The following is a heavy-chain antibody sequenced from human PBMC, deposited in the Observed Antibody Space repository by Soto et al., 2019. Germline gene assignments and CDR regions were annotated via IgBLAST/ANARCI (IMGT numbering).Heavy chain of an antibody. Sequence: QVPLVQSGAELKKPGSSVKVSCEASGDTSTIYTITWVRQAPGQGLTWLGRIVPLLGITNYARNFQDRLTITADQSKGTAYMELSSLRFEDTALYYCATEKYGAGGVGVYDWGQGTQVTVSS. CDR3: ATEKYGAGGVGVYD. CDR1: GDTSTIYT. V-gene: IGHV1-69*08. J-gene: IGHJ4*02. CDR2: IVPLLGIT. D-gene: IGHD1-26*01.